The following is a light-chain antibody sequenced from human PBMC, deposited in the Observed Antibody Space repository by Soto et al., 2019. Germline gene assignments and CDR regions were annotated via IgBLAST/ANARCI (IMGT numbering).Light chain of an antibody. CDR3: HQYANAPLT. CDR2: HAS. Sequence: EIVLTQSPGTLSLSPGERATLSCRASQSVGNSYLAWYQQKPGQPPRLLIYHASIRATGTPDRFSGSGSGTDFTLTISRLEPEDFAVYYCHQYANAPLTFGGGTQLAIK. V-gene: IGKV3-20*01. CDR1: QSVGNSY. J-gene: IGKJ4*01.